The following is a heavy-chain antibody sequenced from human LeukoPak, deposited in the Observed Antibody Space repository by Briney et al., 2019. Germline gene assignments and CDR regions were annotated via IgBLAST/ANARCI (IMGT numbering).Heavy chain of an antibody. J-gene: IGHJ4*02. Sequence: SETLSLTCAVYGGSFSGYYWSWIRQPPGKGLEWIGEINHSGSTNYNPPLKSRVTISVDTSKNQFSLKLSSVTAADTAVYYCASRQLYYYGSGRRDYWGQGTLVTVSS. CDR2: INHSGST. CDR1: GGSFSGYY. D-gene: IGHD3-10*01. CDR3: ASRQLYYYGSGRRDY. V-gene: IGHV4-34*01.